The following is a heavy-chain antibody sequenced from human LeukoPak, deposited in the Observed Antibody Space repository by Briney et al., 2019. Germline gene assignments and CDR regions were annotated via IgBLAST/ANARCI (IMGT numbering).Heavy chain of an antibody. J-gene: IGHJ3*01. V-gene: IGHV4-39*01. CDR1: GGSISVSGYY. Sequence: TSETLSLTCSVSGGSISVSGYYWGWIRQSPEKGLEWIANIYYSGTTYYSPSLESRVTISVETSKSQFSLRMTSVAAADTAVYYCARTHSSLDAFDVWGKGTMVIVSS. CDR3: ARTHSSLDAFDV. CDR2: IYYSGTT. D-gene: IGHD3-22*01.